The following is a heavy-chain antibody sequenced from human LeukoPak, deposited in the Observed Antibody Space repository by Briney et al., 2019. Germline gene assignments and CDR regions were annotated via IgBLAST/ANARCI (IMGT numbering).Heavy chain of an antibody. CDR1: GFTFSSYA. CDR3: AKVPVAGTFDY. J-gene: IGHJ4*02. D-gene: IGHD6-19*01. Sequence: GGSLRLPCAASGFTFSSYAMSWVRQAPGKGLEWVSAISGSGGSTYYADSVKGRFTNSRDNSKHTLYLQMNSLRAEDTAVYYCAKVPVAGTFDYWGQGTLVTVSS. V-gene: IGHV3-23*01. CDR2: ISGSGGST.